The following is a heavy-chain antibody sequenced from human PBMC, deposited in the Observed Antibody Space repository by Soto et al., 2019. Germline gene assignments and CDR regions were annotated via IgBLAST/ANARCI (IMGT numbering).Heavy chain of an antibody. J-gene: IGHJ4*02. CDR2: IYYSGST. D-gene: IGHD6-13*01. Sequence: SETLSLTCTVSGGSISSYYWSWIRQPPGKGLEWIGYIYYSGSTNYNPSLKSRVTISVDTSKNQFSLKLSSVTAADTAVYYCARHEFSGIAAAGTNFDYWGQGTLVTVSS. CDR3: ARHEFSGIAAAGTNFDY. CDR1: GGSISSYY. V-gene: IGHV4-59*08.